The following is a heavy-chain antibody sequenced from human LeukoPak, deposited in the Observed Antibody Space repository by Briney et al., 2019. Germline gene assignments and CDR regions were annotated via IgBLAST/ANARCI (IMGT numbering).Heavy chain of an antibody. V-gene: IGHV5-51*01. Sequence: GESLKISCKGSGYRFTNYWIGWVRQMPGKGLEWMGIIYPGDSDTRYSPSFQGQVTISADKSISTAYLQWSSLKASDTAMYYCARQREGDYGGNSGYDAFDIWGQGTMVTVSS. CDR2: IYPGDSDT. CDR1: GYRFTNYW. D-gene: IGHD4-23*01. CDR3: ARQREGDYGGNSGYDAFDI. J-gene: IGHJ3*02.